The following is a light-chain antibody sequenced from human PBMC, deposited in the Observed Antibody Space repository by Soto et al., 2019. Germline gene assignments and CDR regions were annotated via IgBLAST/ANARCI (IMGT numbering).Light chain of an antibody. CDR2: KAS. J-gene: IGKJ1*01. Sequence: DIQMTQSPSTLSAFVGDRVTITSRASQSISTWLAWYQQKPGKVPKLLIFKASSLQSGVPSRFSGSGSGTDFTLTISSLQPDDYATYYCQQYNPSSRTFRQGTKVEIK. V-gene: IGKV1-5*03. CDR1: QSISTW. CDR3: QQYNPSSRT.